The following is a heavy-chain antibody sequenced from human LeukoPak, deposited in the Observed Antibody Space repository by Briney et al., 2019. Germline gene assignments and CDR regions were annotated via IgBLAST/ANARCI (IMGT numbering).Heavy chain of an antibody. J-gene: IGHJ1*01. D-gene: IGHD3-3*01. CDR1: GGSISSSPYY. CDR3: ARSPSRYDFWSGDPEYFQH. CDR2: ISYSGNT. Sequence: SETLSLTCTVSGGSISSSPYYWGWIRQPPGKGPEWIGSISYSGNTYRNPSLMSRVTISVDTSKNQFSLKLSSVTAADTAVYYCARSPSRYDFWSGDPEYFQHWGQGTLVTVSS. V-gene: IGHV4-39*01.